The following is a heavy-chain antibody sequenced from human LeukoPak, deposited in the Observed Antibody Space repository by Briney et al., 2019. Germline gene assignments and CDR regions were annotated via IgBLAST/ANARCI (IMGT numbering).Heavy chain of an antibody. Sequence: PSETLSLTCTVSGGSISSYYWSWIRQPPGKGLEWIGYIYYSGSTNYNPALKSRVTISVDTSKNQFSLKLSSVTAADTAVYYCARGAGAVAGNNWFDPWGQGTLVTVSS. CDR3: ARGAGAVAGNNWFDP. D-gene: IGHD6-19*01. CDR1: GGSISSYY. CDR2: IYYSGST. V-gene: IGHV4-59*08. J-gene: IGHJ5*02.